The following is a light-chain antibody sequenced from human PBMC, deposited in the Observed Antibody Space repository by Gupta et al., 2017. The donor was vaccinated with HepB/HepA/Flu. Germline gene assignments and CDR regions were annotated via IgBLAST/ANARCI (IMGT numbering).Light chain of an antibody. CDR2: KAS. J-gene: IGKJ2*02. Sequence: IEMNQSPSTLSASVGDRVTVTCRASQSISTWLAWYQQKPGIAPKLLIYKASGLESGIPSRFSGSGSGTDFTLTISSLQPDDFATYYCQQYDSHLRNFGQGTKVEIK. V-gene: IGKV1-5*03. CDR3: QQYDSHLRN. CDR1: QSISTW.